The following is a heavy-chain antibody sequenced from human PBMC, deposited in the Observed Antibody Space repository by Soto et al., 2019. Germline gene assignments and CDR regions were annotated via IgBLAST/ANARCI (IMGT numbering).Heavy chain of an antibody. D-gene: IGHD3-9*01. CDR3: ASLFDFREHHYYGMDV. CDR1: GFTFSSYE. V-gene: IGHV3-48*03. Sequence: GGSLRLSCAASGFTFSSYEMNWVRQAPGKGLEWVSYISSSGSTIYYADSVKGRFTISRDNAKNSLYLQMNSLRAEDTAVYYCASLFDFREHHYYGMDVWGPGPTVTVSS. CDR2: ISSSGSTI. J-gene: IGHJ6*02.